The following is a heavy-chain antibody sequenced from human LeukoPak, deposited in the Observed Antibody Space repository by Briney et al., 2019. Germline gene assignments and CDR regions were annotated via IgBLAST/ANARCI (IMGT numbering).Heavy chain of an antibody. CDR2: IYTSGST. V-gene: IGHV4-4*07. CDR3: ARDLDYYDSSGYYRRRAFDI. CDR1: GGSISSYY. J-gene: IGHJ3*02. D-gene: IGHD3-22*01. Sequence: SETLPLTCTVSGGSISSYYWSWIRQPAGKGLEWIGRIYTSGSTNYNPSLKSRVTMSVDTSKNQFSLKLSSVTAADTAVYYCARDLDYYDSSGYYRRRAFDIWGQGTMVTVSS.